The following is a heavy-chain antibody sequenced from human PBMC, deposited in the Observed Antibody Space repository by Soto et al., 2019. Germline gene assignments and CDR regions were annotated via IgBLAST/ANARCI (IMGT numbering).Heavy chain of an antibody. CDR2: IIPIFGTA. D-gene: IGHD2-2*02. J-gene: IGHJ4*02. CDR3: ATSYTANFELFDY. V-gene: IGHV1-69*12. CDR1: GGTFSSYA. Sequence: QVQLVQSGAEVKKPGSSVKVSCKASGGTFSSYAISWVRQAPGQGLEWMGGIIPIFGTANYAQKFQGRVTITADDSASTAYLELSSLRSEDPAVYYCATSYTANFELFDYWGQGTLVTVSS.